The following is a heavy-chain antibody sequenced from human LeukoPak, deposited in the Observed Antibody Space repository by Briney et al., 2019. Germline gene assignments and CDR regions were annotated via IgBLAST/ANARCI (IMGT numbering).Heavy chain of an antibody. CDR3: ARDLSGVTGYTYGRGIDY. Sequence: GGSLRLSCAASGFTFSSYGMHWVRQAPGKGLEWVAFIRYDGSNKYYADSVKGRFTISRDNSKNTLYLQMNSLRPEDTAVYYCARDLSGVTGYTYGRGIDYWGQGTLVTVSS. J-gene: IGHJ4*02. V-gene: IGHV3-30*02. CDR2: IRYDGSNK. CDR1: GFTFSSYG. D-gene: IGHD5-18*01.